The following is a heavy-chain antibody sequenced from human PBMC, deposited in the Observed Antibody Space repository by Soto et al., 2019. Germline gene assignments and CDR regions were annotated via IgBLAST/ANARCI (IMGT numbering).Heavy chain of an antibody. J-gene: IGHJ6*02. CDR2: ISSSGSTI. CDR3: ARDSSSTTWSPRLNRFYYYYYGMDV. CDR1: GFTFSSYE. Sequence: PXVSLRLSCAASGFTFSSYEMNWVRQAPGKGLEWVSYISSSGSTIYYADSVKGRFTISRDNAKNSLYLQMNSLRAEDTAVYYCARDSSSTTWSPRLNRFYYYYYGMDVWGQGTTVTVSS. D-gene: IGHD6-6*01. V-gene: IGHV3-48*03.